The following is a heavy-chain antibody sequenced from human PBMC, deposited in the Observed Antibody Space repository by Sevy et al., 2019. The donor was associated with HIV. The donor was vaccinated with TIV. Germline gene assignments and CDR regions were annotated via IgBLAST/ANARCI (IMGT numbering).Heavy chain of an antibody. J-gene: IGHJ6*02. CDR2: IRYDGSNK. CDR1: GFTFSSYG. V-gene: IGHV3-30*02. D-gene: IGHD3-3*01. CDR3: AKGHDFWSGLIGYYYYGIDV. Sequence: GGSLRLSCAASGFTFSSYGMHWVRQAPGKGLEWVAFIRYDGSNKYYADSVKGRFTISRDNSKNTLYLQMNSLRAEDTAVYYCAKGHDFWSGLIGYYYYGIDVWGQGTTVTVSS.